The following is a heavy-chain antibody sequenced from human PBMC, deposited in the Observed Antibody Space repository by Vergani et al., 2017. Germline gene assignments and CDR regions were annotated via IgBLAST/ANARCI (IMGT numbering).Heavy chain of an antibody. CDR2: IYNSGNG. CDR1: GYSISSGYY. CDR3: ASGKYYSDSTSHFRGRYFDV. D-gene: IGHD3-16*01. Sequence: QVQLQESGPGLVKPSETLSLTCAVSGYSISSGYYWGWIRQPPGKGLEWIGSIYNSGNGDSSSSLKSRVTISADTSKNQFSLRLTSVTAADTAVYYCASGKYYSDSTSHFRGRYFDVWDRGTLVTVPS. V-gene: IGHV4-38-2*01. J-gene: IGHJ2*01.